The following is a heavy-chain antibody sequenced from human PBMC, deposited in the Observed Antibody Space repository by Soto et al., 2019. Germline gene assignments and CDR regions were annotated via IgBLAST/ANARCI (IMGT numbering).Heavy chain of an antibody. CDR2: IYPGDSDT. J-gene: IGHJ6*03. CDR3: ARQGAHYDFWSGLNYYHYMDV. CDR1: GYSFTSYW. Sequence: GESLKISCKGSGYSFTSYWIGWVRQMPGKGLEWMGIIYPGDSDTRYSPSFQGQVTISADKSISTAYLQWSSLKASDTAMYYYARQGAHYDFWSGLNYYHYMDVWGKGTTVTVSS. V-gene: IGHV5-51*01. D-gene: IGHD3-3*01.